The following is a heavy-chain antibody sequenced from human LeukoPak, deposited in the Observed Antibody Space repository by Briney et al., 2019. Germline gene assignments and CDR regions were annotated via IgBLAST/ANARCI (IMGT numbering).Heavy chain of an antibody. CDR1: GFTFSSYS. Sequence: GGSLRLSGAASGFTFSSYSMNWVRQAPGKGLEWVSSISSSSSYIYYADSVKGRFTISRDNAKNSLYLQMNSLRAEDTAVYYCARDLSPFGVGYWGQGTLVTVSS. D-gene: IGHD3-3*01. V-gene: IGHV3-21*01. CDR2: ISSSSSYI. CDR3: ARDLSPFGVGY. J-gene: IGHJ4*02.